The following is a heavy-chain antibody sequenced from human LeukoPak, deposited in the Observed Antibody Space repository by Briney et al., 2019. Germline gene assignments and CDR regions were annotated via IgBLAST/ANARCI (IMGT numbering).Heavy chain of an antibody. D-gene: IGHD2-15*01. CDR3: ARNVRYCSGGSCYSTGYYYFYYMDV. CDR2: ISGSGGST. Sequence: GGSLRLSCAASGFTFSSYWMSWVRQAPGKGLEWVSAISGSGGSTYYADSVKGRFTISRDNAKNSLYLQMNSLRAEDTALYYCARNVRYCSGGSCYSTGYYYFYYMDVWGKGTTVTVSS. CDR1: GFTFSSYW. V-gene: IGHV3-23*01. J-gene: IGHJ6*03.